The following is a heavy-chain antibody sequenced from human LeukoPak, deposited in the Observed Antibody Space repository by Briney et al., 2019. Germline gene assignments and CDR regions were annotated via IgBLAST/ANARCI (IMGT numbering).Heavy chain of an antibody. CDR2: ITGSGGST. V-gene: IGHV3-23*01. CDR3: AKANRNYYGMDV. J-gene: IGHJ6*02. CDR1: GFTFSSYG. Sequence: GGSLRLSCAASGFTFSSYGMMWVRQAPGKGLEWVSAITGSGGSTYYADSVKGRWTIARDNSKTTVYLQTHSLRAEDTALYYCAKANRNYYGMDVWGQGTTVTVSS. D-gene: IGHD2/OR15-2a*01.